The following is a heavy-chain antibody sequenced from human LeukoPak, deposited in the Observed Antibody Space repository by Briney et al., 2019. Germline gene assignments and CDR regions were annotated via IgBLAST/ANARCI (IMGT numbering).Heavy chain of an antibody. CDR3: ARDSGYYDSSGSDY. D-gene: IGHD3-22*01. CDR1: GFTFSIYG. CDR2: IWYDGSNK. Sequence: PGGSLRLSCAASGFTFSIYGMHWVRQAPGKGLEWVAVIWYDGSNKYYADSVKGRFTISRDNSKNTLYLQMNSLRAEDTAVYYCARDSGYYDSSGSDYWGQGTLVTVSS. J-gene: IGHJ4*02. V-gene: IGHV3-33*01.